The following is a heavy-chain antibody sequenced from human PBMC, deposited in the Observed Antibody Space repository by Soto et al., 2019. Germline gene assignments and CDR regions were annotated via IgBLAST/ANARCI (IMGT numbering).Heavy chain of an antibody. CDR3: ARDRSDYDSSGLR. CDR2: ISSSDSST. Sequence: GGSLRLSCAASGFTFSDYYMSWIRQAPGKGLEWVSYISSSDSSTYYADSVKGRFTISRDNARNSLYLQMNSLRSEDTAVYYCARDRSDYDSSGLRWGQGTLVTVSS. J-gene: IGHJ4*02. D-gene: IGHD3-22*01. CDR1: GFTFSDYY. V-gene: IGHV3-11*01.